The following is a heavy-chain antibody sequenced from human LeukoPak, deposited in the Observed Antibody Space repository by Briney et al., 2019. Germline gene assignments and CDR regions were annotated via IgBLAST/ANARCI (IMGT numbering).Heavy chain of an antibody. CDR2: IYYTGST. J-gene: IGHJ4*02. CDR3: ARQAKAVVQYIDFDF. V-gene: IGHV4-39*01. Sequence: SETLSLTCTVSGGSISSSGSSWGWIRQPPGKGLEWIGTIYYTGSTYYNPSLKSRVTISVDTSKNQFSLNLGSMTATDTAVYYCARQAKAVVQYIDFDFWGQGTLVTVSS. D-gene: IGHD6-19*01. CDR1: GGSISSSGSS.